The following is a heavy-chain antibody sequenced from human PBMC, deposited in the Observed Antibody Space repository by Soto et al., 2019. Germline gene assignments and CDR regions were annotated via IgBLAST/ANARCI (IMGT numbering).Heavy chain of an antibody. Sequence: PGESLTISCKVSGYGFTSYWIGWVLQMPGKGLEWMGIIYPGDSDTRYSPSFQGQVTISADKSISTAYLQWSSLKASDTAMYYCARQAGDNYYDSSGYWFDPWGQGTMVTVSS. CDR3: ARQAGDNYYDSSGYWFDP. V-gene: IGHV5-51*01. D-gene: IGHD3-22*01. J-gene: IGHJ5*02. CDR1: GYGFTSYW. CDR2: IYPGDSDT.